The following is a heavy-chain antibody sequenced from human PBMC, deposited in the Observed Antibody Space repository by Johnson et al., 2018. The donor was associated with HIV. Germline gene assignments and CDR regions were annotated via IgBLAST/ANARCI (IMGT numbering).Heavy chain of an antibody. CDR3: AKLGAVASYAFDI. Sequence: QVQLVESGGGLAKPAWSPRLSCAASQFTFSSYYINCVRQAPGKGLEWVAVISYDGSNKYYADSVKGRFTISRDNYKNTLYLQMNSLRAEDTAVYYCAKLGAVASYAFDIWGQGTMVTVSS. V-gene: IGHV3-30*18. J-gene: IGHJ3*02. CDR2: ISYDGSNK. D-gene: IGHD6-19*01. CDR1: QFTFSSYY.